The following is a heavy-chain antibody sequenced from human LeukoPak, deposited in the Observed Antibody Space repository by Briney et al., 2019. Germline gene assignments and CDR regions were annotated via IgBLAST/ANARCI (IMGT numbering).Heavy chain of an antibody. J-gene: IGHJ6*03. CDR2: IIPIFGTA. V-gene: IGHV1-69*05. CDR3: ASSDHSGYYYYYMDV. CDR1: GGTFSSYA. Sequence: GSSVKVSCRASGGTFSSYAISWVRQAPGQGLEWMGGIIPIFGTANYAQKFQGRVTITTDESTSTAYMELSSLRSEDTAVYYCASSDHSGYYYYYMDVWGKGTTVTVSS. D-gene: IGHD1-14*01.